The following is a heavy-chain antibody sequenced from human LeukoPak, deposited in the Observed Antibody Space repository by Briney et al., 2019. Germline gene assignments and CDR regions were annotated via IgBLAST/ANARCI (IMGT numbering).Heavy chain of an antibody. J-gene: IGHJ5*02. CDR1: GYTFTSYY. CDR3: ARDRRPSRYQLLQQQLVSPNTNWFDP. D-gene: IGHD6-13*01. Sequence: GASVKVSCKASGYTFTSYYMHWVRQAAGQGIEWMGMINPSGGSTSYAQKFQGRDTMTRDTSTSTVSMELSSLRSEDTAVYYCARDRRPSRYQLLQQQLVSPNTNWFDPWGQGTLVTVSS. V-gene: IGHV1-46*01. CDR2: INPSGGST.